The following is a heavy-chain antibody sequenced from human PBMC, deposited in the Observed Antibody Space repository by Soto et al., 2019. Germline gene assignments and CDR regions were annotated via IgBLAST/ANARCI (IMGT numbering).Heavy chain of an antibody. D-gene: IGHD3-9*01. J-gene: IGHJ5*02. CDR1: GWSFSGYY. CDR2: INHSGST. CDR3: AGASTNYGILTGYSIKWFDP. Sequence: SETLSLTCAVYGWSFSGYYWSWIRQPPGKGLEWIGEINHSGSTNYNPSLKSRVTISVDTSKNQFSLKLSSVTAADTAVYYCAGASTNYGILTGYSIKWFDPWGQGTLVTVS. V-gene: IGHV4-34*01.